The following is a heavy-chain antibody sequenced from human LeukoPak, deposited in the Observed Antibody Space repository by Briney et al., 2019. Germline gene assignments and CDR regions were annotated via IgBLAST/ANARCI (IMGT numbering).Heavy chain of an antibody. CDR1: GASVTNGLYY. Sequence: SDTLSLTCTVSGASVTNGLYYGRWVPQTPAEVLEWIGYNDYRGNTKYNPSLQSRVFIFVDTSDSQFSLRLSAVTAADTAVYYCARRVYDYYYYMDVWGSGTTVTVSS. D-gene: IGHD2/OR15-2a*01. CDR2: NDYRGNT. CDR3: ARRVYDYYYYMDV. V-gene: IGHV4-61*01. J-gene: IGHJ6*03.